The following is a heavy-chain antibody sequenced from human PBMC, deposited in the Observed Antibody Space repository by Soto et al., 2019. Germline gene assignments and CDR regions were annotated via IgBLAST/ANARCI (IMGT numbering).Heavy chain of an antibody. CDR2: INACNGNT. CDR3: AREPRGMDV. V-gene: IGHV1-18*01. J-gene: IGHJ6*02. Sequence: GASVKVSCKASGGTFSSYAISWVRQAPGQRLEWMGWINACNGNTNYSQKLQGRVTITRDTSTSTAYMELRSLRSDDTAVYYCAREPRGMDVWGQGTTVTVSS. CDR1: GGTFSSYA.